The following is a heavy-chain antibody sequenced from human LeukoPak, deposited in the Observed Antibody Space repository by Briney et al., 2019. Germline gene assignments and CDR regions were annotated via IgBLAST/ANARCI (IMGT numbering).Heavy chain of an antibody. CDR3: ARHTPDKLQDFNSQWPVTDF. J-gene: IGHJ4*02. D-gene: IGHD6-19*01. CDR2: IYPDDSDT. Sequence: GESLEISCKGSGYSFTTYWIGWVRQMPGKGLEWMGIIYPDDSDTRYSPSFQGQVSISADKSSNTAYLQWSSLRASDTAIYYCARHTPDKLQDFNSQWPVTDFWGQGTLVTVSS. V-gene: IGHV5-51*01. CDR1: GYSFTTYW.